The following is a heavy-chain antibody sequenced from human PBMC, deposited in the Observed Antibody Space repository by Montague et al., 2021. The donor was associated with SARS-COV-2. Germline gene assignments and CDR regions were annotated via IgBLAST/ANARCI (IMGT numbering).Heavy chain of an antibody. CDR2: VNLRGTT. Sequence: SETLSLTCARSVGSYCNEDRRWIRLHPGHGLDSYGVVNLRGTTINNPTVKRGVTISGDTSKNQIYLRLNSVTAAATAVYYCARGRHPVAVPDAAPAGRAFDIWGQGTMVTVSS. D-gene: IGHD6-19*01. CDR3: ARGRHPVAVPDAAPAGRAFDI. V-gene: IGHV4-34*01. J-gene: IGHJ3*02. CDR1: VGSYCNED.